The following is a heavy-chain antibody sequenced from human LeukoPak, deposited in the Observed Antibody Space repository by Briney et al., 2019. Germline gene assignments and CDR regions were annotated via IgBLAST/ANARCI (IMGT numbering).Heavy chain of an antibody. Sequence: QPGGSLRLSCAASGFTFSSYAMHWVRQAPGKGLEWVAVISYDGSNKYYADSVKGRFTISRDNSKNTLYLQMNSLRAEDTAVYYCARGTYYYGSGVDYWGQGTLVTVSS. V-gene: IGHV3-30-3*01. D-gene: IGHD3-10*01. CDR3: ARGTYYYGSGVDY. J-gene: IGHJ4*02. CDR1: GFTFSSYA. CDR2: ISYDGSNK.